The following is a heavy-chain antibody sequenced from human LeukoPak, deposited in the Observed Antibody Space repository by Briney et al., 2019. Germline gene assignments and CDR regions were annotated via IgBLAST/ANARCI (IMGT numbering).Heavy chain of an antibody. CDR1: GFTFSSYA. Sequence: GGSLRLSCAASGFTFSSYAMSWVRQAPGKGLEWVSGTSDGGISTYYADSVKGRFTISRANSKNTLYVQMNSLRAEDTAVYCCAKQAGTVYSNFDYWGQGTLVTVSS. D-gene: IGHD4-11*01. V-gene: IGHV3-23*01. CDR2: TSDGGIST. J-gene: IGHJ4*02. CDR3: AKQAGTVYSNFDY.